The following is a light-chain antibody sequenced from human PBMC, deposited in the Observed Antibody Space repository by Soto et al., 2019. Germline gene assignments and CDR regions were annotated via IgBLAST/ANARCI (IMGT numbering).Light chain of an antibody. Sequence: QSVLTQPPSVSGAPGQRVTISCTGSSSNIGAGYDVHWYQQLPGTAPKLLIYGNYNRPSGVPDRFSGSKSGTSASLAITGLHAQDEADYYCQSYDSSLSGPYVVFGGGTKLTVL. V-gene: IGLV1-40*01. J-gene: IGLJ2*01. CDR2: GNY. CDR3: QSYDSSLSGPYVV. CDR1: SSNIGAGYD.